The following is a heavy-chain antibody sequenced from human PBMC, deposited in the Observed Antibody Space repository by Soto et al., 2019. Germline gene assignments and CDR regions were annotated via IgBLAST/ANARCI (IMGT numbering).Heavy chain of an antibody. Sequence: SETLSLTCTVSAGSISSGDYYWTWIRQLPGKGLEWIGYIYYSGRIGYNPSLKSRVTISLDTSGIQFSLKLSSVTAADTAVYYCATTYYYDSSGFDYWGQGTLVTVSS. CDR3: ATTYYYDSSGFDY. CDR1: AGSISSGDYY. J-gene: IGHJ4*02. V-gene: IGHV4-31*03. CDR2: IYYSGRI. D-gene: IGHD3-22*01.